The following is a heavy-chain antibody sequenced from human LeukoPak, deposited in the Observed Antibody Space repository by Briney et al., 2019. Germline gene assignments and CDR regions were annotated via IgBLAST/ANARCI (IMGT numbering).Heavy chain of an antibody. CDR3: AREGFRYCSSTSCAGYFDY. J-gene: IGHJ4*02. CDR2: ISYDGSNK. Sequence: GGSLRLSCAASGFAFSSYAMHWVRQAPGKGLEWVAVISYDGSNKYYADSVKGRFTTSRDNSKNTLYLQMNSLRAEDTAVYYCAREGFRYCSSTSCAGYFDYWGQGTLVTVSS. V-gene: IGHV3-30-3*01. D-gene: IGHD2-2*01. CDR1: GFAFSSYA.